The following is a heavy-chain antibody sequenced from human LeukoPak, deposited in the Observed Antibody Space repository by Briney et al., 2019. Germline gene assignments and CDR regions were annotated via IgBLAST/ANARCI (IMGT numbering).Heavy chain of an antibody. D-gene: IGHD3-10*01. CDR1: GFTFDDYG. CDR3: ARALYGSGSVFDY. J-gene: IGHJ4*02. V-gene: IGHV3-20*04. Sequence: TGGSLRLSCAVSGFTFDDYGMNWVRQAPGKGLEWVSGIYWNGGSTVYADSVKGRFTISRDNAKNSLYLQMNSLRAEDTALYYCARALYGSGSVFDYWGQGTLVTVSS. CDR2: IYWNGGST.